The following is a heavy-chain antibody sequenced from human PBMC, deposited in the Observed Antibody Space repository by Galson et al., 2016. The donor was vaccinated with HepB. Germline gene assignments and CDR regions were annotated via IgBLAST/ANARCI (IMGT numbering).Heavy chain of an antibody. J-gene: IGHJ4*02. Sequence: SLRLSCAASGFTFRNYALSWVRRAPGKGLXXXSHIDGPTPNTXYADSVRGRFSIYRDNSRDTLYLQMDSLTAEDSAIYYCTTWLSHHFDYWGQGTRVTVSS. CDR2: IDGPTPNT. V-gene: IGHV3-23*01. CDR1: GFTFRNYA. D-gene: IGHD6-19*01. CDR3: TTWLSHHFDY.